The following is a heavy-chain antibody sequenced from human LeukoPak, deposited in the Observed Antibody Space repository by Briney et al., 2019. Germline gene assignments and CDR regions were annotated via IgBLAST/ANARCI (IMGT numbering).Heavy chain of an antibody. V-gene: IGHV3-23*01. CDR1: GITLSNYG. CDR2: ISDSGGST. D-gene: IGHD3-22*01. Sequence: GGSLRLSCAVSGITLSNYGMSWVRQAPGKGLEWVAGISDSGGSTNHADSVRGRLTISRDNPKNTLYLQMNSLRAEDTAVYFCAKRGVVIRVILVGFHKEAYYFDSWGQGALVTVSS. CDR3: AKRGVVIRVILVGFHKEAYYFDS. J-gene: IGHJ4*02.